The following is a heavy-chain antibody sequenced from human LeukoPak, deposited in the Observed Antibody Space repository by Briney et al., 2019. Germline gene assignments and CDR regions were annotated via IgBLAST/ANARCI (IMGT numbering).Heavy chain of an antibody. CDR3: ARQGYYGSATPHYFDY. D-gene: IGHD3-10*01. J-gene: IGHJ4*02. V-gene: IGHV5-51*01. CDR2: IYPGDSDT. Sequence: GESLKISCKGSGYSFTSYWIGWVRQMPGKGPEWMGIIYPGDSDTRYSPSFQGQVTISADKSISTAYLQWSSLKASDTAMYYCARQGYYGSATPHYFDYWGQGTLVTVSS. CDR1: GYSFTSYW.